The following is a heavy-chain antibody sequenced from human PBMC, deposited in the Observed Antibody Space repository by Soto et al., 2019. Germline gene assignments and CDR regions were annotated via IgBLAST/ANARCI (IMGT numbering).Heavy chain of an antibody. CDR3: ARLIGNSWLDS. V-gene: IGHV6-1*01. D-gene: IGHD2-8*01. Sequence: SQTLSLTCAISGDSVSTNSATWDWIRQSPSRGLERLGRTYYRSKWDYDYAASVKGRININPDTSNNQESLHLDSVTPDDTAVYYCARLIGNSWLDSWGQGTLVTVSS. J-gene: IGHJ5*01. CDR1: GDSVSTNSAT. CDR2: TYYRSKWDY.